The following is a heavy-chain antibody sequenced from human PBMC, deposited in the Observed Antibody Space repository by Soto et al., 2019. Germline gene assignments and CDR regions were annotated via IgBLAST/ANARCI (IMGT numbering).Heavy chain of an antibody. D-gene: IGHD6-19*01. V-gene: IGHV4-31*03. J-gene: IGHJ4*02. Sequence: QVQLQESGPGLVKPSQTLSLTCTVSGGSMDTIGFYWTWIRQHPGKGLAWIGYIYDSGSTYYNPSLKSRISISVDTSKNHFSLRLTSVTAADTAVYYCARSPRRYSSGWYDYFDYWGQGTLVSVSS. CDR1: GGSMDTIGFY. CDR2: IYDSGST. CDR3: ARSPRRYSSGWYDYFDY.